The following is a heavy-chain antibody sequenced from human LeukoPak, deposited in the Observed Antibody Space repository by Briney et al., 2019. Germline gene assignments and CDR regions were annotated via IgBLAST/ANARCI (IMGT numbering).Heavy chain of an antibody. V-gene: IGHV4-38-2*02. Sequence: PSETLSLTCAVSGYSISSGYYWGWIRQPPGKGLEWIGSIYHSGSTYYNPSLKSRVTISVDTSKNQFSLKLSSVTAADTAVYYCAREERITIKLGVYGMDVWGKGTTVTVSS. J-gene: IGHJ6*04. CDR2: IYHSGST. D-gene: IGHD3-10*01. CDR3: AREERITIKLGVYGMDV. CDR1: GYSISSGYY.